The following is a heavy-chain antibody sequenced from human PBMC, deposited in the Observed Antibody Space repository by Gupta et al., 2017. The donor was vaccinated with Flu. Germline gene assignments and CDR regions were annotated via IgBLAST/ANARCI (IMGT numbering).Heavy chain of an antibody. J-gene: IGHJ4*02. D-gene: IGHD1-26*01. CDR3: ARVDSDSYYQH. V-gene: IGHV3-21*01. CDR2: ISRSSSFI. CDR1: GFTFSRYT. Sequence: EVQLVESGGGLVKPGGSLRLSCAASGFTFSRYTMTWVRQTPGKGLDWVSSISRSSSFIYYADSVKGRFTISRDNAKNSLYLQMNSLRAEDTAVYYCARVDSDSYYQHWGQGTLVTVSS.